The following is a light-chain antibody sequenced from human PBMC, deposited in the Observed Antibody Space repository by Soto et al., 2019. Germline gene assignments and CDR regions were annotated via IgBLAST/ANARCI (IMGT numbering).Light chain of an antibody. CDR2: AAS. CDR3: LQDYNYPIT. J-gene: IGKJ5*01. CDR1: QSSSSY. Sequence: IQMTQSPSSLSASVGDRVTITCRASQSSSSYLNWYQQKPGKAPKLLIYAASSLQSGVPSRFSGSGSGTDFTLTISSLQPEDFATYYCLQDYNYPITFGQGTRLEIK. V-gene: IGKV1-6*01.